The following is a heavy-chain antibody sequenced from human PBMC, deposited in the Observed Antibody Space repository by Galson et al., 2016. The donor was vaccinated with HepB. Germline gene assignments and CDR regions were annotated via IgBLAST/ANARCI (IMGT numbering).Heavy chain of an antibody. CDR1: GYTFTGYS. J-gene: IGHJ6*02. V-gene: IGHV1-2*02. CDR2: INPNSGGT. D-gene: IGHD6-13*01. CDR3: AREPSYSSSWHGAVDFDTDV. Sequence: SVKVSCKASGYTFTGYSMHWVRQAPGHGLEWMGWINPNSGGTNYAQKFEGRVTLTRDTSITTAYMDLTRLRSDDTAVYYCAREPSYSSSWHGAVDFDTDVWGQGTTVTVSS.